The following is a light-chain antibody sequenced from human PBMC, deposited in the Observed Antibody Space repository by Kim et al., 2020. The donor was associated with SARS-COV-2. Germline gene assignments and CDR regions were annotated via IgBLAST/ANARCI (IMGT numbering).Light chain of an antibody. CDR1: SSDVGGYNY. CDR2: AVS. V-gene: IGLV2-8*01. CDR3: SSYAGSNRLV. Sequence: QSALTQPPSASGSPGQSVSIACTGTSSDVGGYNYVSWYQQHPGKAPKLMIYAVSERPSGVPDRFSGSKSGNTASLTVSGLQAEDEAYYYCSSYAGSNRLVFGGGTHLTVL. J-gene: IGLJ3*02.